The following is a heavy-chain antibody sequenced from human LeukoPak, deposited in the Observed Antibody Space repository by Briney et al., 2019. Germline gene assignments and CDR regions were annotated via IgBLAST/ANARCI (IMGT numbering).Heavy chain of an antibody. CDR1: GGSFSGYY. CDR3: ARSSAGTHDY. J-gene: IGHJ4*02. D-gene: IGHD6-13*01. Sequence: PSETLSLTCAVYGGSFSGYYWSWIRQPPGKGLEWIGEINHSGSTNYNPSLKSRVTISVDTSKNQFSLKLSSVTAADTAVYYCARSSAGTHDYWGQGTLVTVSS. V-gene: IGHV4-34*01. CDR2: INHSGST.